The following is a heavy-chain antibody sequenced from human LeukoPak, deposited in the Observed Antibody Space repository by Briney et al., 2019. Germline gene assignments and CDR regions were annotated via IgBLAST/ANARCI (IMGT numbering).Heavy chain of an antibody. V-gene: IGHV1-8*02. D-gene: IGHD3-9*01. CDR1: GYTFTSYY. CDR2: MNPNSGNT. CDR3: ARAHFDYYYYYYMDV. J-gene: IGHJ6*03. Sequence: GASVKVSCKASGYTFTSYYMHWVRQAPGQGLEWMGWMNPNSGNTGYAQKFQGRVTMTRNTSISTAYMELSSLRSEDTAVYYCARAHFDYYYYYYMDVWGKGTTVTISS.